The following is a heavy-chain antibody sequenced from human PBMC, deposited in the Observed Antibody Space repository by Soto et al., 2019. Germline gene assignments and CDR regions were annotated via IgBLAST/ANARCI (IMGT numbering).Heavy chain of an antibody. CDR2: INPSGGST. Sequence: ASVKVSCKASGYTFTSYYMHWVRQAPGQGLEWMGIINPSGGSTSYAQKFQGRVTMTTDTSTSTVYMELSSLRSEDTAVYYCARDRWYYYDSSGYYGGDYYYGMDVWGQGTTVTVSS. CDR1: GYTFTSYY. V-gene: IGHV1-46*01. D-gene: IGHD3-22*01. J-gene: IGHJ6*02. CDR3: ARDRWYYYDSSGYYGGDYYYGMDV.